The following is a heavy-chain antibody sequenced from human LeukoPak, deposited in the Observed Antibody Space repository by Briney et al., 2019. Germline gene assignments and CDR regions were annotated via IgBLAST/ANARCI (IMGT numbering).Heavy chain of an antibody. J-gene: IGHJ4*02. CDR2: IWYDGSQE. CDR3: ARADGANMDY. D-gene: IGHD2/OR15-2a*01. CDR1: GFIFSRYG. Sequence: GGCLRLSCSVSGFIFSRYGLHWVRQAPGKGRKWVAVIWYDGSQEYYADSVKGRFTISRDNSKSTLYLEINSLRAEDTAQYYCARADGANMDYWGQGTLVIVST. V-gene: IGHV3-33*01.